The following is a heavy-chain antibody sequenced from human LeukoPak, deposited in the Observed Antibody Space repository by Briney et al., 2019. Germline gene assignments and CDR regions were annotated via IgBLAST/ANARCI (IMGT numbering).Heavy chain of an antibody. CDR2: ISGSGGST. CDR1: GFTFSSYA. J-gene: IGHJ4*02. CDR3: AKRLGVASNYFDY. D-gene: IGHD5-12*01. V-gene: IGHV3-23*01. Sequence: PRGSLRLSCAASGFTFSSYAMSWVRQAPGKGLEWVSAISGSGGSTYYADSVKGRFTISRDNSKNTLYLQMNSLRAEDTAVYYCAKRLGVASNYFDYWGQGTLVTVSS.